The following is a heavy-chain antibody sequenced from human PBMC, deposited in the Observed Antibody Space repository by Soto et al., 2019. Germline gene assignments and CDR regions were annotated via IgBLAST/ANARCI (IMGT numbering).Heavy chain of an antibody. D-gene: IGHD2-2*01. V-gene: IGHV3-23*01. Sequence: GGSLRLSCAASGFTFSSYAMSWVRQAPGKGLEWVSAISGSGGSTYYADSVKGRFTISRDNSKNTLYLQMNSLRAEDTAVYYCAKRENCSSTSCYLYYYYYMDVWGKGTTVTVSS. CDR1: GFTFSSYA. CDR2: ISGSGGST. CDR3: AKRENCSSTSCYLYYYYYMDV. J-gene: IGHJ6*03.